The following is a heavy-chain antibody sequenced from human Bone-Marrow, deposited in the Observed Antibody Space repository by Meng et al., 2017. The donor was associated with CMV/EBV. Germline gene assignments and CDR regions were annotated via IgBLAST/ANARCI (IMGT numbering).Heavy chain of an antibody. CDR2: IKSKTDGGTT. CDR1: GFTFSNAW. Sequence: GESLKISCAASGFTFSNAWMSWVRQAPGKGLEWVGRIKSKTDGGTTDYAAPVKGRFTISRDDSKNTLYLQMNSLKTEDTAVYYCTTRRILWFGEFHGYWGQGTLVTVSS. D-gene: IGHD3-10*01. V-gene: IGHV3-15*01. CDR3: TTRRILWFGEFHGY. J-gene: IGHJ4*02.